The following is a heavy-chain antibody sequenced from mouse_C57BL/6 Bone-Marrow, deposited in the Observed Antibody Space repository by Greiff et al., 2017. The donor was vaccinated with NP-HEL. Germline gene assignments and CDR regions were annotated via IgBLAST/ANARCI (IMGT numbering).Heavy chain of an antibody. D-gene: IGHD1-1*01. Sequence: EVQLQQSGTVLARPGASVKMSCKTSGYTFTSYWMHWVKQRPGQGLEWIGAIYPGNSDTSYNQKFKGKAKLTAVTSASTAYMELSSLTTEDSAVYYCTSHYGSNYYAMDYWGQGTSVTVSS. CDR2: IYPGNSDT. CDR3: TSHYGSNYYAMDY. V-gene: IGHV1-5*01. CDR1: GYTFTSYW. J-gene: IGHJ4*01.